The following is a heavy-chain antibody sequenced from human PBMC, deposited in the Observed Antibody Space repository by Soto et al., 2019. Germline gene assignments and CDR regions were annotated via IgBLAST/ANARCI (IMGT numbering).Heavy chain of an antibody. CDR1: GFTLGTYW. CDR3: VRDRGNGYDGQESWGLDV. Sequence: EVQLVASGGGLVQPGESLRLSCVASGFTLGTYWMSWARQAPGKGLEWLASIKQDGSEEFSVDSVKGRFTISRDNAKNSLFLQLNSLRGEDTGVYYCVRDRGNGYDGQESWGLDVWGQGTTVTVSS. V-gene: IGHV3-7*05. D-gene: IGHD5-12*01. J-gene: IGHJ6*02. CDR2: IKQDGSEE.